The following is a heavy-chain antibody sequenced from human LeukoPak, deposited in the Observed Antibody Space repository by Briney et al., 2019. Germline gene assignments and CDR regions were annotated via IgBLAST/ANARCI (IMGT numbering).Heavy chain of an antibody. CDR2: ISAYNGNT. J-gene: IGHJ3*02. V-gene: IGHV1-18*01. Sequence: ASVKVSCKASGYTFTSYGISWVRQAPGQGLEWMGWISAYNGNTNCAQKLQGRVTMTTDTSTSTAYMELRSLRSDDTAVYYCARGPPGGSGSYRAFDIWGQGTMVTVSS. D-gene: IGHD3-10*01. CDR3: ARGPPGGSGSYRAFDI. CDR1: GYTFTSYG.